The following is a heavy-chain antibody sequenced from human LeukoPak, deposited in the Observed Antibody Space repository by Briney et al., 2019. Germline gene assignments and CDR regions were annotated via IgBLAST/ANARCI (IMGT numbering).Heavy chain of an antibody. D-gene: IGHD3-16*01. CDR1: GFTVSNNY. CDR3: AGRRVLDASFDY. V-gene: IGHV3-66*02. J-gene: IGHJ4*02. CDR2: IYSGDNT. Sequence: PGGSLRLSCAASGFTVSNNYMSWVRQAPGKGLEWVSVIYSGDNTYYVESVKGRFTISRDNSKNTLFHQMNRLRAEDTAAYYCAGRRVLDASFDYWGQGTLVTVSS.